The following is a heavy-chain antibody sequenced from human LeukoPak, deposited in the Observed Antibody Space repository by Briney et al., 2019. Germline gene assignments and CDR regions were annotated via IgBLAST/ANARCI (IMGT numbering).Heavy chain of an antibody. D-gene: IGHD3-22*01. J-gene: IGHJ4*02. V-gene: IGHV1-46*01. CDR3: ARGWGDSSGYYVAERQFYFDY. CDR2: INPSGGST. Sequence: GASVKVSCKASGYTFTSYYMHWVRQAPGQGLEWMGIINPSGGSTSYAQKFQGRVTMTRDTSTSTVYMELSSLRSEDTAVYYCARGWGDSSGYYVAERQFYFDYWGQGTLVTVSS. CDR1: GYTFTSYY.